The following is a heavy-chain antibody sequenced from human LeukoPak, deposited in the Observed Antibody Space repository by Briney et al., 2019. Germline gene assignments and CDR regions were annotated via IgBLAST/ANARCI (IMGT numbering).Heavy chain of an antibody. CDR3: ARGRTKSRYYYYYGMDV. V-gene: IGHV4-34*01. Sequence: PSETLSLTCAVYGGSFSGYYWSWIRQLPGKGLEWIGEINHSGSTNYNPSLKSRVTISVDTSKNQFSLKLSSVTAADTAVYYCARGRTKSRYYYYYGMDVWGQGTTVTVSS. CDR1: GGSFSGYY. D-gene: IGHD1-14*01. J-gene: IGHJ6*02. CDR2: INHSGST.